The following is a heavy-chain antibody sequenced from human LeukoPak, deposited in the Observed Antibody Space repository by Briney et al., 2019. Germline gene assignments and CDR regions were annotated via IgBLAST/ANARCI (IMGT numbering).Heavy chain of an antibody. CDR2: IYYSGST. V-gene: IGHV4-59*01. J-gene: IGHJ5*02. D-gene: IGHD3-10*01. CDR1: GGSLSSYS. CDR3: AGEWYYGSGSSPFDP. Sequence: PSGTLSLTRTVSGGSLSSYSWRWVRQPPGEGPGWGGYIYYSGSTNYNPSLKSRVTISVDTSKNQFSLKLSSVTAADTAVYYCAGEWYYGSGSSPFDPWGQGTLVTVSS.